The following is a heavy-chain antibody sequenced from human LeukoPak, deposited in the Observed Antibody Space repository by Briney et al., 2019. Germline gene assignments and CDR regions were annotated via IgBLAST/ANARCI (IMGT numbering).Heavy chain of an antibody. CDR2: IAGNGETT. D-gene: IGHD2-2*01. CDR3: AKARPDCYETCCSY. J-gene: IGHJ4*02. V-gene: IGHV3-23*01. CDR1: GLTFNTYD. Sequence: GGSLRLSCVASGLTFNTYDMSWVRQAPGKGLEWISAIAGNGETTHYTDSVKGRFTISRDNSKNTLYLQMDSLRADDTAIYYCAKARPDCYETCCSYWGQGTLVTVSS.